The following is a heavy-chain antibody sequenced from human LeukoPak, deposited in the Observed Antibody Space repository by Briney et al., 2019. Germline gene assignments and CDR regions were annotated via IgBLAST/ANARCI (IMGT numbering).Heavy chain of an antibody. CDR1: GFTFHNFA. Sequence: GGSLRLSCVASGFTFHNFAMHWVRQAPGKGLEWVAVISNDERNKYYTDSVKGRFTISRDNSKNTVYLQMNSLRTEDTAVYYCARPSPPGDGYNPCDYWGPGALVIVS. CDR2: ISNDERNK. D-gene: IGHD5-24*01. J-gene: IGHJ4*02. V-gene: IGHV3-30*04. CDR3: ARPSPPGDGYNPCDY.